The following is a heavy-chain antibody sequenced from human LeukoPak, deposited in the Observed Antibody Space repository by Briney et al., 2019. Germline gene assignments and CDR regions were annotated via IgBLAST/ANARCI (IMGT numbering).Heavy chain of an antibody. CDR3: ARGHVVVVAAAYYGMDV. CDR1: GDSVSSNSAA. CDR2: TYYRSKWYN. V-gene: IGHV6-1*01. D-gene: IGHD2-15*01. J-gene: IGHJ6*02. Sequence: SQTLSLTCAISGDSVSSNSAAWNWIRQSPSRGLEWLGRTYYRSKWYNDYAVSVKSRITINPDTSKNQLSLQLNSVTPEDTAVYYCARGHVVVVAAAYYGMDVWGQGTTVTVSS.